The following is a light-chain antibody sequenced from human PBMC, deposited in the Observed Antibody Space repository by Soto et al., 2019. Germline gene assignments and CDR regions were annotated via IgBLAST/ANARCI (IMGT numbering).Light chain of an antibody. CDR3: QQYGRSPLT. V-gene: IGKV3-20*01. CDR2: GAS. J-gene: IGKJ3*01. Sequence: EIVLTQSPGTLSLSPGERATLSCRASQSVSSSYLAWYQQKPGRAPRLLIYGASSRATGIPDRFSGSGSGTDFTLTISRLEPEDFAAYYCQQYGRSPLTFGPGTKVDIK. CDR1: QSVSSSY.